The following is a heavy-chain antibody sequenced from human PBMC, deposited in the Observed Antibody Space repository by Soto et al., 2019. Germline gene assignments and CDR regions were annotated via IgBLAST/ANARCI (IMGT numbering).Heavy chain of an antibody. D-gene: IGHD3-9*01. Sequence: TSETLSLTCAVYGGSFSGYYWSWIRQPPGKGLEWIGEINHSGSTNYNPSLKSRVTISVDTSKNQFSLKLSSVTAADTAVYYCARGRPEFPIRYFDPNHYYYYMDVWGKGTTVTVSS. CDR3: ARGRPEFPIRYFDPNHYYYYMDV. J-gene: IGHJ6*03. CDR2: INHSGST. CDR1: GGSFSGYY. V-gene: IGHV4-34*01.